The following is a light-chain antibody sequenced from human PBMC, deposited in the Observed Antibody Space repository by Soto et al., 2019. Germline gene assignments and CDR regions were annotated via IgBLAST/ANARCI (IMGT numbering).Light chain of an antibody. Sequence: QSVLTQPPSASGTPGQGVFISCSGSSSNIGGTNYAYWYQQLPGAAPKLLMHSNNLRPSGVPERISGSKSGTSASLAISGLRSEDEAVYYCASWDDRLGAVIFGGGTK. CDR2: SNN. CDR3: ASWDDRLGAVI. V-gene: IGLV1-47*02. CDR1: SSNIGGTNY. J-gene: IGLJ2*01.